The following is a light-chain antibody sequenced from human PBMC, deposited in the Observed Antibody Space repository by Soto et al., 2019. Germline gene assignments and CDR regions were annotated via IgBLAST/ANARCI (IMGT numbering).Light chain of an antibody. CDR1: PSVLTY. CDR2: EAS. Sequence: VFTQSPATLSLSPGERATLSCRASPSVLTYIAWYQQKPGQAPRLLIYEASKRATGVPARFSGSGSGTDFTLTISSLEPEDFAVYFCQQRERTFGQGTKV. J-gene: IGKJ1*01. CDR3: QQRERT. V-gene: IGKV3-11*01.